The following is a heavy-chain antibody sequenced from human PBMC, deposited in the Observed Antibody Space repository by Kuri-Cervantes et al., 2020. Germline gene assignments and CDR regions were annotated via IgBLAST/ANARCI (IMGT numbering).Heavy chain of an antibody. CDR2: ISAYNGNT. CDR1: GYTFTSYG. D-gene: IGHD4-11*01. V-gene: IGHV1-18*01. Sequence: ASVKVSCKASGYTFTSYGISWVRQAPGQGLEWMGWISAYNGNTNYAQKLQGRVTMTTDTSASTAYMELSSLRSEDTAVYYCAIGTTASSGEHWFDPWGQGTLVTVSS. CDR3: AIGTTASSGEHWFDP. J-gene: IGHJ5*02.